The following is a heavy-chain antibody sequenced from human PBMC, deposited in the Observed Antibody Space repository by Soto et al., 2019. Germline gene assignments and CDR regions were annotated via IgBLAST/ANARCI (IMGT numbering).Heavy chain of an antibody. Sequence: QLLLQESGPGLVKPSETLSLTCTVSGGSILDSTYYWAWIHQSPGKGLEWIGTIFYSGGTFYTPSLKSRVTMSVDTSNNQFSLKLSSVTAADTAVYYCARQASGYYYGWFDPWGQGTLVTVSS. V-gene: IGHV4-39*01. CDR1: GGSILDSTYY. CDR3: ARQASGYYYGWFDP. D-gene: IGHD3-22*01. CDR2: IFYSGGT. J-gene: IGHJ5*02.